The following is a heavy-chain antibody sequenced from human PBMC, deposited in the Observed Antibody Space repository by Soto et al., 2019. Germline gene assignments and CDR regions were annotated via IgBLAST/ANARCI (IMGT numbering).Heavy chain of an antibody. CDR3: ARGDDSSGFDY. J-gene: IGHJ4*02. CDR2: IGTAGDT. V-gene: IGHV3-13*01. CDR1: GFTFSSYD. D-gene: IGHD3-22*01. Sequence: GGSLRLSCAASGFTFSSYDMHWVRQATGKGLEWVSAIGTAGDTYYPGSVKGRFTISRENAKNSLYLQMNSLRAEDTAVYYCARGDDSSGFDYWGQGTLVTVSS.